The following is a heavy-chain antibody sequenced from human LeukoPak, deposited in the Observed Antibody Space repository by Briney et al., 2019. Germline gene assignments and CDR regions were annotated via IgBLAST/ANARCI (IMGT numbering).Heavy chain of an antibody. CDR3: WRGLLVDAFDI. CDR1: GGSISSYY. Sequence: SETLSLTCTVSGGSISSYYWSWIRQPPGKGLEWICFIYYSGSTNYNPSLKSRVTISVHTSKNQLSFMQISITGADAAVYYYWRGLLVDAFDIWGQGTMVTVSS. D-gene: IGHD3-10*01. J-gene: IGHJ3*02. V-gene: IGHV4-59*12. CDR2: IYYSGST.